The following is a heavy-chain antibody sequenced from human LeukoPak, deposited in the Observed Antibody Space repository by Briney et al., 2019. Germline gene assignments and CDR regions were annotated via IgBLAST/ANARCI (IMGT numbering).Heavy chain of an antibody. CDR3: AKGSGWEASYFYYYMDV. J-gene: IGHJ6*03. CDR2: IRYDGSSK. CDR1: GFTFSSNW. Sequence: GGSLRLSCAASGFTFSSNWMSWVRQAPGKGLEWVAFIRYDGSSKYYVDSVKGRFTISRDNSKNTLYLQMNSLRAEDTAVYFCAKGSGWEASYFYYYMDVWGKGTTVTISS. D-gene: IGHD1-26*01. V-gene: IGHV3-30*02.